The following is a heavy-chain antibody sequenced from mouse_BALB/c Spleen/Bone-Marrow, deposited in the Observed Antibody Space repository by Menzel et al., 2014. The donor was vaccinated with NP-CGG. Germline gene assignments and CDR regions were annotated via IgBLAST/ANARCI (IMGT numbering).Heavy chain of an antibody. CDR3: ARGTGYYFDY. Sequence: EVKLVESGPSLVKPSQTLSLTCSVTGDSITNAYWNWIRKFPGNKIDYMGYISYSGNTYYNPSLKSRISITRDTSKDQLYLQLNSVTTEDTATYFCARGTGYYFDYWDQGTTLTVSS. CDR2: ISYSGNT. J-gene: IGHJ2*01. V-gene: IGHV3-8*02. CDR1: GDSITNAY. D-gene: IGHD3-3*01.